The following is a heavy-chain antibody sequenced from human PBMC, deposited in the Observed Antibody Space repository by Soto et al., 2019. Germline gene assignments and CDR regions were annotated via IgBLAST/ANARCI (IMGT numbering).Heavy chain of an antibody. V-gene: IGHV4-31*01. Sequence: QVQLQESGPGLVKPSQTLSLTCTVSGGSINSGGYYWSWIRQHPGKGLEWIGYIYYSGSTYYNPSLKRQVSISVDTSKNPFSLKLSSVTAADTAVSYCARAGIAAAGNWFDPWGQGTLVTVSS. CDR1: GGSINSGGYY. J-gene: IGHJ5*02. CDR3: ARAGIAAAGNWFDP. D-gene: IGHD6-13*01. CDR2: IYYSGST.